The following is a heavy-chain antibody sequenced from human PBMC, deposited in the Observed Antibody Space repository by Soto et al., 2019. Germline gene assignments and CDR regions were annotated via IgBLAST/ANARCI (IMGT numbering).Heavy chain of an antibody. CDR3: ARHEEGYCTNGVCLNWFDP. Sequence: TSETLSLTCTVSGGSISSSSYYWGWIRQPPGKGLEWIGSIYYSGSTYYNPSLKSRVTISVDTSKNQFSLKLSSVTAADTAVYYCARHEEGYCTNGVCLNWFDPWGQGTLVTVSS. D-gene: IGHD2-8*01. V-gene: IGHV4-39*01. CDR2: IYYSGST. J-gene: IGHJ5*02. CDR1: GGSISSSSYY.